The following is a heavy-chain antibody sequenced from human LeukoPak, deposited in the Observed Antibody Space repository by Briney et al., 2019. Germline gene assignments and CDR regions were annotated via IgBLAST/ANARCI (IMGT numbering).Heavy chain of an antibody. CDR3: VKGLYYDILTGYYAAP. Sequence: GGSLRLSCSASGFTFSSYAMHWVRQAPGKGLEYVSAISGNGGSTYYADSVKGRFTISRDNSKNTLYLQMSSLRAEDTAVYYCVKGLYYDILTGYYAAPWGQGTLVTVSS. V-gene: IGHV3-64D*06. J-gene: IGHJ5*02. CDR2: ISGNGGST. CDR1: GFTFSSYA. D-gene: IGHD3-9*01.